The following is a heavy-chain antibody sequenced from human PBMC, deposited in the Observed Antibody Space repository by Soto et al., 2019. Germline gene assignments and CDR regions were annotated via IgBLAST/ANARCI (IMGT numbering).Heavy chain of an antibody. J-gene: IGHJ6*02. CDR2: IIPIFHTT. D-gene: IGHD3-10*01. Sequence: QLVQSGAEVKKPGSSVRLSCKASGGTFNTDGITWVRQAPGQGLEWMGGIIPIFHTTNYAQKLQGRVTISADASTPTVYMELRSLTSGDTAVYYYARGRGSGLSLRYYHNGLDVWGQGTTVTVSS. V-gene: IGHV1-69*01. CDR3: ARGRGSGLSLRYYHNGLDV. CDR1: GGTFNTDG.